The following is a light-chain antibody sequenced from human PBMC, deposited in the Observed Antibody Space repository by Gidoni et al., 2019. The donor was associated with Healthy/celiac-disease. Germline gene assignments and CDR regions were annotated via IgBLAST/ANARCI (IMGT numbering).Light chain of an antibody. V-gene: IGKV1-5*03. CDR3: QKYNSYSWT. J-gene: IGKJ1*01. CDR2: QAS. CDR1: QSISSW. Sequence: DIQMTQSPSTLSASVGDRVTITYRASQSISSWLSWYQQQPGKAPKLLIYQASSLESGVSSRFSGSGSATFFLIISSLLHPDYFATYYCQKYNSYSWTFGQGTKVEIK.